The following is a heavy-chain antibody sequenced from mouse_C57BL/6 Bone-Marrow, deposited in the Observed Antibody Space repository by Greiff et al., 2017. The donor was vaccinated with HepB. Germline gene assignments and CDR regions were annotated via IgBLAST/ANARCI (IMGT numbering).Heavy chain of an antibody. V-gene: IGHV5-9*01. Sequence: EVHLVESGGGLVKPGGSLKLSCAASGFTFSSYTMSWVRQTPEKRLEWVATISGGGGNTYYPDSVKGRFTISRDNAKNTLYLQMSSLRSEDTALYYCARYWYFDVWGTGTTVTVSS. CDR2: ISGGGGNT. CDR1: GFTFSSYT. J-gene: IGHJ1*03. CDR3: ARYWYFDV.